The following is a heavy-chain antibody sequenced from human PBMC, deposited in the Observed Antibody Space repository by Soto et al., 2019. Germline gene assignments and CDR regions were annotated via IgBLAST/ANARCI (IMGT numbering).Heavy chain of an antibody. CDR2: IYYSGST. D-gene: IGHD1-26*01. CDR1: GGSTSIYY. J-gene: IGHJ4*02. V-gene: IGHV4-59*08. Sequence: PSDTLSLTCTVSGGSTSIYYWSWIRQPPGKGLEWIGYIYYSGSTNYNPSLKSRVTISVDTSKNQFSLKLSSVTAADTAVYYCARRYGGNLDYWGQGTLVTVSS. CDR3: ARRYGGNLDY.